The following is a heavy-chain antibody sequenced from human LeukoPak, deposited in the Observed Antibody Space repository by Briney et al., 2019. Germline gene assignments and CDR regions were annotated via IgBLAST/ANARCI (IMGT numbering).Heavy chain of an antibody. CDR1: GFTFNNYA. D-gene: IGHD2-2*01. CDR2: ISGSGAST. J-gene: IGHJ3*02. Sequence: PGGSLRLSCAASGFTFNNYAMSWVRQAPGKGLEWVSSISGSGASTYYADSVKGRFTISRDNSKNTLYLQMNSLRAEDTAVYFCAKPLGYCSSTSCYDSGDAFDIWAQGTMVTVSS. V-gene: IGHV3-23*01. CDR3: AKPLGYCSSTSCYDSGDAFDI.